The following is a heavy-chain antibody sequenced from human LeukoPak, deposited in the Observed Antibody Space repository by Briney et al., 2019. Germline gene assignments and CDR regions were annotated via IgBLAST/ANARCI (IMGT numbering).Heavy chain of an antibody. CDR3: AILSWDGRGSFY. Sequence: PGGSLRLSCAASGFTFSTYSMSWVRQAPGKGLEWVSAIRSGGENTYYVDSVRGRFTISRDNSRGTLSLQMNSLRAEDTAVYFCAILSWDGRGSFYWGQGTLVTVSS. J-gene: IGHJ4*02. V-gene: IGHV3-23*01. CDR2: IRSGGENT. CDR1: GFTFSTYS. D-gene: IGHD2/OR15-2a*01.